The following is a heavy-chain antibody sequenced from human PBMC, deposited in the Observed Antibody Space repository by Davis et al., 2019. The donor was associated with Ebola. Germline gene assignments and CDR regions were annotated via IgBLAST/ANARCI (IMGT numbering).Heavy chain of an antibody. D-gene: IGHD1-26*01. CDR2: IIPIFGTA. V-gene: IGHV1-69*06. CDR3: ARLPVFNGAYYSLDY. CDR1: GGTFSSYA. J-gene: IGHJ4*02. Sequence: SVKVSCKASGGTFSSYAISWVRQAPGQGLEWMGGIIPIFGTANYAQKFQGRVTITADKSTSTAYMELSSLRSEDTAVYYCARLPVFNGAYYSLDYWGQGSLVTVSS.